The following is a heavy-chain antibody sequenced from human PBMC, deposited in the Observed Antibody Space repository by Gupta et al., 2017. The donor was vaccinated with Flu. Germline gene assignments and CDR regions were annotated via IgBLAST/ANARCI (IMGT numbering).Heavy chain of an antibody. CDR1: GFTFNSYW. J-gene: IGHJ4*02. V-gene: IGHV3-74*01. CDR3: ARGVRGGWYVDY. D-gene: IGHD3-10*01. Sequence: EVQLVESGGGLVQPEGSLRLSCAASGFTFNSYWMHWVRQAPGKGLVWVSRINSDGSTTNYADSVKGRFTISRDNAKNTVYLQMNSLRAEDTAVYYWARGVRGGWYVDYWGQGTLVTVSS. CDR2: INSDGSTT.